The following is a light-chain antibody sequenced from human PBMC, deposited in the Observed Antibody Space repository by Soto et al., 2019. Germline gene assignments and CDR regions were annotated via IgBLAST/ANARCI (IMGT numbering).Light chain of an antibody. CDR1: HTISGW. V-gene: IGKV1-5*03. Sequence: IQMTQSPSTLSAKVGDTGTITCLASHTISGWLAWYQQRPGKAPKLLIYKASSLESGVPSRFSGSGSGTEFTLTISSLQPDDFATYYCQQYNSYTLPFGGGTKVDI. CDR3: QQYNSYTLP. CDR2: KAS. J-gene: IGKJ4*01.